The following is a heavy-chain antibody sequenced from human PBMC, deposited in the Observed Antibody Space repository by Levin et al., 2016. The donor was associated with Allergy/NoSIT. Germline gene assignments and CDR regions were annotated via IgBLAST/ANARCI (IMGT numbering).Heavy chain of an antibody. CDR2: IFYSGTT. J-gene: IGHJ4*02. D-gene: IGHD7-27*01. CDR3: AGHPKTGGMDY. Sequence: SETLSLTCTVSDGSISSHYWSWIRQPPGKGLEWLGYIFYSGTTNYKPSFRSRVTMSLDTSKNQFSLKLSSVTAADTAMYYCAGHPKTGGMDYWGQGTLVTVSS. V-gene: IGHV4-59*08. CDR1: DGSISSHY.